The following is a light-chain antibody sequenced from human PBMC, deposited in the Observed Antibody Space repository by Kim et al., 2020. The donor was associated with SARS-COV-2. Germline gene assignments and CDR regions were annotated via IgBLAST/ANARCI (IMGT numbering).Light chain of an antibody. J-gene: IGKJ2*01. CDR1: QSVGSN. V-gene: IGKV3-15*01. CDR2: GSS. CDR3: QQYNNWPRT. Sequence: ETVMTQSPDTLSVSPGERVTVSCRASQSVGSNLAWYQHKSGQAPRLLIYGSSTVAAGVPARFNGSGSGTEFALTISSLQSEDFAVYYCQQYNNWPRTFGQGTKLEI.